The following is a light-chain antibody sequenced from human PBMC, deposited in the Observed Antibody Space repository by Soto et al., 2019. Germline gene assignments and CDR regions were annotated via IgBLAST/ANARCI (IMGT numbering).Light chain of an antibody. CDR3: QQRSNWPPPLT. CDR1: QSVSSY. Sequence: EIVLTQSPATLSLSPGERATLSCRASQSVSSYLAWYQQKPGQAPRLLIYDASNRATGIPARFSGSVSGTDFTLTISSLEPEDFAVYYCQQRSNWPPPLTFGGGTKVEIK. CDR2: DAS. J-gene: IGKJ4*01. V-gene: IGKV3-11*01.